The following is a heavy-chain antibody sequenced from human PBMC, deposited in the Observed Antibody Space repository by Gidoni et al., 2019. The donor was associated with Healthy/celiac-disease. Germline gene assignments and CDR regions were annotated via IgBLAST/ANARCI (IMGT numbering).Heavy chain of an antibody. CDR3: ARHVAAAGSDAFDI. CDR2: IYPGDSDT. CDR1: GYSFTSYW. Sequence: EVQLVQSGAEVKKPGESLQISCKGSGYSFTSYWIGWVRQMPGKGLEWMGIIYPGDSDTRYSPAFQGQVNISADKSIRTAYLKWSSLKASDTAMYYCARHVAAAGSDAFDIWGQGTMVTVSS. V-gene: IGHV5-51*01. J-gene: IGHJ3*02. D-gene: IGHD6-13*01.